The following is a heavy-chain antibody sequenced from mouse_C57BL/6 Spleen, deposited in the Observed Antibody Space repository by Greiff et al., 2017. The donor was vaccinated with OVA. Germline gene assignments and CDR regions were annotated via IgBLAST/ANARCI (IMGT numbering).Heavy chain of an antibody. CDR2: IDPETGGT. J-gene: IGHJ4*01. CDR1: GYTFTDYE. Sequence: VQLQQSGAELVRPGASVTLSCKASGYTFTDYEMHWVKQTPVHGLEWIGAIDPETGGTAYNQKFKGKAILTADKSSSTAYMERRSLTSEDSAVYYCTSPAAMDYWGQGTSVTVSS. CDR3: TSPAAMDY. V-gene: IGHV1-15*01.